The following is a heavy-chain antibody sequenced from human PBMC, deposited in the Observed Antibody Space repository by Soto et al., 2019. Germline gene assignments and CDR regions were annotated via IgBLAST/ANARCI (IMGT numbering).Heavy chain of an antibody. V-gene: IGHV1-18*01. D-gene: IGHD3-3*01. CDR2: ISAYNGNT. CDR1: GYTFTSYG. CDR3: ARVLLEWLLLPGFFDY. J-gene: IGHJ4*02. Sequence: QVQLVQSGAEVKKPGASVKVSCKASGYTFTSYGISWVRQAPGQGLAWMGWISAYNGNTNYAQKLQDRVTMTTDTSTSPAYMELRSLRSDDTAVYYCARVLLEWLLLPGFFDYWGQGTLVTVSS.